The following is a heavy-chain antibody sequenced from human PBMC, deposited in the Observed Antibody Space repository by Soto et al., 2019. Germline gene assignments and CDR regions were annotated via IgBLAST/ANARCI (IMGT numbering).Heavy chain of an antibody. J-gene: IGHJ4*02. V-gene: IGHV1-46*02. Sequence: ASVKVSCKPSGYTLNTYYLHWVRQAPGQGLEWMGIIHPSGGGSTYAQKLLGRVTMTRDTSTSTVFMELSSLRSADTALYYCARGGHIAVVTDSFDYWGQGTLVTVSS. D-gene: IGHD2-21*02. CDR2: IHPSGGGS. CDR1: GYTLNTYY. CDR3: ARGGHIAVVTDSFDY.